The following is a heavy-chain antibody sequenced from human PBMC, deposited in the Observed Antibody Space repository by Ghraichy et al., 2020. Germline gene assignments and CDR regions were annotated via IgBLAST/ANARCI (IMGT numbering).Heavy chain of an antibody. CDR1: GFTFSSYA. J-gene: IGHJ6*02. V-gene: IGHV3-23*01. CDR3: AKGGSWSYALLYYGMDV. CDR2: ISGSGGST. Sequence: LSLTCAASGFTFSSYAMSWVRQAPGKGLEWVSAISGSGGSTYYADSVKGRFTISRDNSKNTLYLQMNSLRAEDTAVYYCAKGGSWSYALLYYGMDVWGQGTTVTVSS. D-gene: IGHD3-10*01.